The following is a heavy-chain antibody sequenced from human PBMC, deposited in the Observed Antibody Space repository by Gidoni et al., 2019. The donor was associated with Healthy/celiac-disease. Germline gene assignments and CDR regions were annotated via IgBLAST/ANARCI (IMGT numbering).Heavy chain of an antibody. V-gene: IGHV3-30*01. CDR1: GFTFSSYD. CDR2: ISYDGSNK. D-gene: IGHD3-10*01. Sequence: QVQLVESGGGVVQPGRSLRLSCEASGFTFSSYDMHWVRQAPGKGLELVAVISYDGSNKYYADSVKGRFTISRDNSKNTLYLQMNSLRAEDTAVYYCARVGGPRVRDAKYFDYWGQGTLVTVSS. CDR3: ARVGGPRVRDAKYFDY. J-gene: IGHJ4*02.